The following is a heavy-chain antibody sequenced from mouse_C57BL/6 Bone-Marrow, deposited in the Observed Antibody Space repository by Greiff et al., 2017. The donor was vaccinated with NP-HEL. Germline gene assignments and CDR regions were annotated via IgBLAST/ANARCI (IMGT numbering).Heavy chain of an antibody. CDR2: IYPRSGNT. CDR3: ARERIYYDYGGY. J-gene: IGHJ2*01. V-gene: IGHV1-81*01. Sequence: LVESGAELARPGASVKLSCKASGYTFTSYGISWVKQRTGQGLEWIGEIYPRSGNTYYNEKFKGKATLTADKSSSTAYMELRSLTSEDSAVYFCARERIYYDYGGYWGQGTTLTVSS. D-gene: IGHD2-4*01. CDR1: GYTFTSYG.